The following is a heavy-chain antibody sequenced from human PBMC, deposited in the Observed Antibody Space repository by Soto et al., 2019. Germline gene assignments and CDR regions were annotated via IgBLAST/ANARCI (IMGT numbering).Heavy chain of an antibody. D-gene: IGHD5-18*01. V-gene: IGHV3-30-3*01. CDR2: ISYDGSNK. CDR1: GFTFSSYA. J-gene: IGHJ4*02. Sequence: QVQLVESGGGVVQPGRSLRLSCAASGFTFSSYAMHWVRQAPGKGLEWVAVISYDGSNKYYADSVKGRFTISRDNSKNTLYLQMNSLRAEDTAVYYCARDPTAMAPYYFVYWGQGTLVTVSS. CDR3: ARDPTAMAPYYFVY.